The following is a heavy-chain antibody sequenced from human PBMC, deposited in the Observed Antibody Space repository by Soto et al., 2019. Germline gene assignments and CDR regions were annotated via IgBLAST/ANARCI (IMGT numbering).Heavy chain of an antibody. J-gene: IGHJ6*02. CDR2: ISAYNGNT. CDR3: ARMGDVPYYYYGMDV. V-gene: IGHV1-18*01. Sequence: ASVKVSCKASGYTFTSYGISWVRQAPGQGLEWMGWISAYNGNTNYAQKLQGRVTMTTDTSTTTAYMELRSLRSDDTAVYYCARMGDVPYYYYGMDVWGQGTTVTVSS. D-gene: IGHD3-16*01. CDR1: GYTFTSYG.